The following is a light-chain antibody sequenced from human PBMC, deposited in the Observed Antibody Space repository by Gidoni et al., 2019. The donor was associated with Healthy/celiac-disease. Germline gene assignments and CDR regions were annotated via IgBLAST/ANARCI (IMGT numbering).Light chain of an antibody. J-gene: IGKJ4*01. V-gene: IGKV1-13*02. CDR1: QGISSA. Sequence: AIQLTQSPSALSASVGDRVTITCRASQGISSALAWYQQKPGTAPKLLIYDASSLESGVPSRFSGSGSGTEFTLTISSLQPEDFATYYCQQFNSYPLTFGGGTKVEI. CDR2: DAS. CDR3: QQFNSYPLT.